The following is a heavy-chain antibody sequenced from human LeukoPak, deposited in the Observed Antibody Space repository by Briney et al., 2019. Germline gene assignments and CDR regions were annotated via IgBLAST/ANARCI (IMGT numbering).Heavy chain of an antibody. Sequence: PGGSLRLSCAASGFTVSSNYMSWVRQAPGKGLEWVSVIYSGGSTYYADSVKGRFTISRDNAKNSLYLQMNSLRAEDTAVYYCARLPRYSSSWYAGYWGQGTLVTVSS. CDR1: GFTVSSNY. D-gene: IGHD6-13*01. CDR3: ARLPRYSSSWYAGY. CDR2: IYSGGST. V-gene: IGHV3-53*01. J-gene: IGHJ4*02.